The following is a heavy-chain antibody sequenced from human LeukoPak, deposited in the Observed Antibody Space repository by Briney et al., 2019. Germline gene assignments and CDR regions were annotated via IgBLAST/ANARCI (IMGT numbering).Heavy chain of an antibody. Sequence: ASVKVSCKASGYTFTGYYMHWVRQAPGQGLEWMGWINPNSGGTNYAQKFQGRVTMTRDTSISTAYMELSRLRSDDTAVYYCATVSSSSSHIPLYYFENWGQGTLVTVSS. CDR1: GYTFTGYY. D-gene: IGHD6-13*01. J-gene: IGHJ4*02. V-gene: IGHV1-2*02. CDR3: ATVSSSSSHIPLYYFEN. CDR2: INPNSGGT.